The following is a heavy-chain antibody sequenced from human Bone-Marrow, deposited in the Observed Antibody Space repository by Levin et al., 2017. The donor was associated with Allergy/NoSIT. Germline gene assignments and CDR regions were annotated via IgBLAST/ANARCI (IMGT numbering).Heavy chain of an antibody. V-gene: IGHV3-23*01. CDR2: ISGSGGST. CDR1: GFTFSSYA. D-gene: IGHD4-17*01. Sequence: PGGSLRLSCAASGFTFSSYAMSWVRQAPGKGLEWVSAISGSGGSTYYADSVKGRFTISRDNSKNTLYLQMNSLRAEDTAVYYCAKDGPTTVTYRYYYYGMDVWGQGTTVTVSS. J-gene: IGHJ6*02. CDR3: AKDGPTTVTYRYYYYGMDV.